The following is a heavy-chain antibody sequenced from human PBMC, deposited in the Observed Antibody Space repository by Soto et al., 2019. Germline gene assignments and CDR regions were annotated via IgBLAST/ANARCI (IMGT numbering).Heavy chain of an antibody. CDR2: ISSSSSYI. Sequence: EVQLVESGGGLVKPGGSLRLSCAASGFTFSSYSMNWVRQAPGKGLEWVSSISSSSSYIYYADSVKGRFTISRDNAKNSLYLQMNSLRAEDTAVYYCAREGQTPSTYCDYVDEYFQHWGQGTLVTVSS. CDR1: GFTFSSYS. J-gene: IGHJ1*01. D-gene: IGHD4-17*01. V-gene: IGHV3-21*01. CDR3: AREGQTPSTYCDYVDEYFQH.